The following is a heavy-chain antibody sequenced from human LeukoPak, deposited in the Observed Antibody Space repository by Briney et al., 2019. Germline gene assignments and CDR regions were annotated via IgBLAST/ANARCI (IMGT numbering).Heavy chain of an antibody. CDR2: ISRSSSTI. D-gene: IGHD4-17*01. CDR1: GFTFSSYS. CDR3: ARERGDYVPDAFDI. J-gene: IGHJ3*02. V-gene: IGHV3-48*01. Sequence: PPGGSLRLSCAASGFTFSSYSMNWVRQAPGKGLEWVSYISRSSSTIYYADSVKGRFTISRDNAKNSLYLQMNSLRAEDTAVYYCARERGDYVPDAFDIWGQGTMVTVSS.